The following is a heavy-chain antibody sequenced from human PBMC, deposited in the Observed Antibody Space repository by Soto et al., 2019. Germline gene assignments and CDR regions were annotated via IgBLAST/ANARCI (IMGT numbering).Heavy chain of an antibody. Sequence: PSETLSLTCSVSGADINTYSWTWIRQPAGKGLEWIGRIYTSASINYNPSLKGRVTLSVDTSTNQVSLRLASVTAADTAIYYCARDREAGSNFCYGMDVWGQGTTVTVSS. D-gene: IGHD6-19*01. CDR2: IYTSASI. CDR1: GADINTYS. J-gene: IGHJ6*02. CDR3: ARDREAGSNFCYGMDV. V-gene: IGHV4-4*07.